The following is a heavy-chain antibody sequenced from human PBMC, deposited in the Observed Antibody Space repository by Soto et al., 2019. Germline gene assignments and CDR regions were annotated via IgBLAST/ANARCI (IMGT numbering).Heavy chain of an antibody. Sequence: QVQLQESGPGLVKPSQTLSLTCTVSGGSISSGGYYWSWIRQHPGKGLEWIGYIYYSGSTYYNPTVKRRVTISGDTAKNQFSLKLSSVTAADTAVYYCARAGIIVGWFDPWGQGTLVTVSS. J-gene: IGHJ5*02. D-gene: IGHD3-16*02. CDR3: ARAGIIVGWFDP. CDR2: IYYSGST. CDR1: GGSISSGGYY. V-gene: IGHV4-31*03.